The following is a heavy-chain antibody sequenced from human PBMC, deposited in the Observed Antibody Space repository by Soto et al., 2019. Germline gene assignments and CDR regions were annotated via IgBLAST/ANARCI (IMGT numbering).Heavy chain of an antibody. J-gene: IGHJ4*02. V-gene: IGHV1-69*01. CDR1: GGTFSSYA. Sequence: QVQLVQSGAEVKKPGSSVKVSCKASGGTFSSYAISWVRQAPGQGLEWMGGIIPIFGTANYAQKFLGRDTITADESTSTAYMELSSLRSEDTAVYYCARELIVEMAIIFDGLGGWGQGPLVTVSS. CDR2: IIPIFGTA. CDR3: ARELIVEMAIIFDGLGG. D-gene: IGHD2-15*01.